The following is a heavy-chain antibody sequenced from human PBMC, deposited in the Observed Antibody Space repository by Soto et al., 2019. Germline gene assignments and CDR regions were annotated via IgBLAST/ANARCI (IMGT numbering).Heavy chain of an antibody. CDR3: ATYHGDYAFDV. CDR2: FAPENGGAI. D-gene: IGHD2-21*01. J-gene: IGHJ4*02. CDR1: GATLNELA. Sequence: QVQLVQSGAEVKKSGASVKVSCQISGATLNELAIHWVRLTPGIGLEWLGGFAPENGGAIIYAQKFQDRVTMTEETSTVTAYMELTSLRSEDTAIYYFATYHGDYAFDVWGQGTLVTVSS. V-gene: IGHV1-24*01.